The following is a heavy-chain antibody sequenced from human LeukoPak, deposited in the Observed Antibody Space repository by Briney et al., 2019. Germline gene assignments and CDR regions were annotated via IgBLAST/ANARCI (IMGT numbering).Heavy chain of an antibody. D-gene: IGHD3-10*01. CDR2: IKQGGREE. CDR3: ARDNGGWFDS. Sequence: HPGGSLRFSCVASEFIFSDYWMSWVRQAPGKGLEWVANIKQGGREEKYVGSVKGRFAISRDDAKSTLYLQMDSLSGGDTAVYYCARDNGGWFDSWGRGTLVTVSS. CDR1: EFIFSDYW. J-gene: IGHJ5*01. V-gene: IGHV3-7*03.